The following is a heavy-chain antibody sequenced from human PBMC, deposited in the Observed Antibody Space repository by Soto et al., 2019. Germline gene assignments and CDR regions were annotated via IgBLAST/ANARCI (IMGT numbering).Heavy chain of an antibody. CDR3: ATGVVSDSSGFSPTYFDY. D-gene: IGHD3-22*01. CDR2: IIPIFGTA. CDR1: GGTFSSYA. V-gene: IGHV1-69*13. Sequence: SVKVSCKASGGTFSSYAISWVRQAPGQGLEWMGGIIPIFGTANYAQKFQGRVTITADESTSTAYMELSSLRSEDTAVYYCATGVVSDSSGFSPTYFDYWGQGTLVTVSS. J-gene: IGHJ4*02.